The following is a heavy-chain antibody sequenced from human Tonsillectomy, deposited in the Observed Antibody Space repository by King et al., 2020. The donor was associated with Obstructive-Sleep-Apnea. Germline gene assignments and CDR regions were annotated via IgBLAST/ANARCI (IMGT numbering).Heavy chain of an antibody. V-gene: IGHV1-18*04. CDR3: ARGARALQYDADGFYTFFDQ. CDR1: GFIFDDYG. Sequence: QLVQSGGEVRRPGASVRVSCKTSGFIFDDYGFAWLRRAPGQGLEWMGYVSGYDGDTKYAQNFQGRVTMTTDTSTSTVYMQLRSLRSDDTAVYYCARGARALQYDADGFYTFFDQWGQGSLVTVSS. J-gene: IGHJ4*02. D-gene: IGHD3-3*01. CDR2: VSGYDGDT.